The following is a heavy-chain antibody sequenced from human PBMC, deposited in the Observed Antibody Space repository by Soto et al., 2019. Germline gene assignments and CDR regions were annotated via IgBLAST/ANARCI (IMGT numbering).Heavy chain of an antibody. CDR1: SGSISTANW. CDR2: IYHSGST. Sequence: QVPLQESGPRLVRPSGTLSLTCTVSSGSISTANWWSWVRQPPGRGLEWIGEIYHSGSTNYNQSLKSRVTLSVDKSKNQFSLRLSSVTAADTAMYYCARRGGGVVLTATTPFDYWGQGTLVTVSS. CDR3: ARRGGGVVLTATTPFDY. J-gene: IGHJ4*02. V-gene: IGHV4-4*02. D-gene: IGHD2-21*02.